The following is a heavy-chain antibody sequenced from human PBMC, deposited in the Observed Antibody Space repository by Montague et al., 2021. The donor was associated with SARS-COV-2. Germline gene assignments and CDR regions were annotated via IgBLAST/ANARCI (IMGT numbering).Heavy chain of an antibody. CDR2: ISYYGSNK. V-gene: IGHV3-30-3*01. CDR3: ARAAQKQYVLLWFGELLHDAFDI. D-gene: IGHD3-10*01. CDR1: GFTFISYA. J-gene: IGHJ3*02. Sequence: FLSLSCSASGFTFISYAMHWVRQAPGKGLEWVAVISYYGSNKYYADSVKGRFTISRDNSKNPLYLQMNSLRAEDTAVYYCARAAQKQYVLLWFGELLHDAFDIWGQGTMVTVSS.